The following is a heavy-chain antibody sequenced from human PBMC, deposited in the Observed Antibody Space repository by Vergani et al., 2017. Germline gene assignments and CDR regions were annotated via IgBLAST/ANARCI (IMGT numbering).Heavy chain of an antibody. CDR2: IKSDGSIT. CDR1: GFSFNSYW. CDR3: AKHFRGWGIDY. D-gene: IGHD3-16*01. V-gene: IGHV3-74*03. Sequence: DVHLAESGGGFFQPGGSLRLSCSASGFSFNSYWMHWVRQVPGKGLLWVSRIKSDGSITAYADSVKGRFTISRDNAQNTLYLQMNSLRVEDTATYYCAKHFRGWGIDYWGQGTQVIVSS. J-gene: IGHJ4*02.